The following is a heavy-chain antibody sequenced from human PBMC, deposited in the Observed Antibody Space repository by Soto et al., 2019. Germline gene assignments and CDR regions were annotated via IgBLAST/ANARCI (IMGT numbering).Heavy chain of an antibody. J-gene: IGHJ4*02. D-gene: IGHD4-4*01. Sequence: GGSLRLSCAASGFTFSSYAMSWVRQAPGKGLEWVSAISGSGGSTYYADSVKGRFTISRDNSKSTLYLQMNSLRAEDTAVYYCAKSRIPDLQLDYWGQGTLVTVSS. CDR3: AKSRIPDLQLDY. CDR2: ISGSGGST. CDR1: GFTFSSYA. V-gene: IGHV3-23*01.